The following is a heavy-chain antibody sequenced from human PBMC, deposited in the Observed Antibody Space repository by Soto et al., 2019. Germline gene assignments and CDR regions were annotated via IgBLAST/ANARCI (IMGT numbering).Heavy chain of an antibody. J-gene: IGHJ6*02. Sequence: QVQLQESGPGLVKPSQTLSLTCTVSGDSISSGGYYWSWIRQHPGKGLVWIGYIYYSGSTYHNPSLKGRVTISLDPSKNQFSLKMNYVNAADPGVYYCAGGGYYYCYAMGVWGQGTTVTVSS. CDR3: AGGGYYYCYAMGV. V-gene: IGHV4-31*03. CDR2: IYYSGST. D-gene: IGHD3-16*01. CDR1: GDSISSGGYY.